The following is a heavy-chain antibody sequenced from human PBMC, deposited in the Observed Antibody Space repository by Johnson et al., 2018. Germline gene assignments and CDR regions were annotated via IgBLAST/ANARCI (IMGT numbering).Heavy chain of an antibody. D-gene: IGHD3-16*01. J-gene: IGHJ3*01. CDR2: INGGGRDE. Sequence: EVQLQESGGGLVQPGGSLRLSCAASGFTFTSYWMHWVRQAPGNGLVWVSRINGGGRDENYADSVKGRFTISRDNPKNMVYLQMNNLRAEDTGVYYWARRQTGAYPWSTLDVWGQGTTGTVSS. V-gene: IGHV3-74*01. CDR3: ARRQTGAYPWSTLDV. CDR1: GFTFTSYW.